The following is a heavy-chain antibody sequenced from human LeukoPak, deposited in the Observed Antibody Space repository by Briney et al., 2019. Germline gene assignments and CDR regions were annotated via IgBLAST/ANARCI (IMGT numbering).Heavy chain of an antibody. CDR2: IYTSGST. J-gene: IGHJ3*02. CDR1: VGFNSSYY. V-gene: IGHV4-4*09. Sequence: SETLSETRPGSVGFNSSYYWHWLRQPRSKGRAWIGYIYTSGSTNYNPSLKSPVTISVATSKNQFSLKLSSVTAADTAVYYCARHVCSSTSCYTGDAFDIWGQGTMVTVSS. D-gene: IGHD2-2*02. CDR3: ARHVCSSTSCYTGDAFDI.